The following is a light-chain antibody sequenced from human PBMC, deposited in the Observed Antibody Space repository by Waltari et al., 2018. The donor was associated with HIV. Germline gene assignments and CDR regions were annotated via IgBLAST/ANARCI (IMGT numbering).Light chain of an antibody. CDR2: KDS. V-gene: IGLV3-25*03. CDR3: QSTDRSGTFVV. Sequence: SYELTQPPSVSVSPGQTATITCSGDALPKQYAYWYQQKPGQAPVVLIYKDSERPSGIPERFSGSSSGTTVTLTISGVQAEDEADYYCQSTDRSGTFVVFGGGTKLTVL. CDR1: ALPKQY. J-gene: IGLJ2*01.